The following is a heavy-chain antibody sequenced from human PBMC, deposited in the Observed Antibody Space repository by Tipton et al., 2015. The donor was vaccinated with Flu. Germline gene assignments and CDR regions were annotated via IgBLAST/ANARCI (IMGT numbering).Heavy chain of an antibody. CDR2: ISWNSGSI. D-gene: IGHD6-19*01. J-gene: IGHJ4*02. V-gene: IGHV3-9*01. CDR3: AREGNSSGDYYFDY. Sequence: SLRLSCAASGFTFDDYAMHWVRQAPGKGLEWVSGISWNSGSIGYADSVKGRFTISRDNSKNTLYLQMNSLRAEDTAVYYCAREGNSSGDYYFDYWGQGTLVTVSS. CDR1: GFTFDDYA.